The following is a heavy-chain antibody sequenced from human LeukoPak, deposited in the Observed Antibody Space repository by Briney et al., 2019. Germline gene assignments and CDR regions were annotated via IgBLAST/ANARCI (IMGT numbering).Heavy chain of an antibody. D-gene: IGHD3-10*01. CDR2: ISQSGST. Sequence: SETLSLTCTVSGGSISSSSYYWGWIRQPPGKGLEWIGQISQSGSTNYNPSLKSRVSISLDTSKNQFSLKMSSVTAADTAVYYCARRLKRMLRGVIRGSSDYYSHYYMDVWGQGTLVTVSS. V-gene: IGHV4-39*07. CDR3: ARRLKRMLRGVIRGSSDYYSHYYMDV. CDR1: GGSISSSSYY. J-gene: IGHJ6*03.